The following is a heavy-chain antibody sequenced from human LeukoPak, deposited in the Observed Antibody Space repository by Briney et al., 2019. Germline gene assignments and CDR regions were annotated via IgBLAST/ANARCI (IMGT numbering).Heavy chain of an antibody. CDR2: ISSSSSYI. CDR1: GFTFSSYS. V-gene: IGHV3-21*01. J-gene: IGHJ6*02. CDR3: ARDQAGVHYGMDV. Sequence: GGSLRLSCAASGFTFSSYSVNWVRQAPGKGLEWVSSISSSSSYIYYADSVKGRFTISRDNAKNSLYLQMNSLRAEDTAVYYCARDQAGVHYGMDVWGQGTTVTVSS. D-gene: IGHD6-25*01.